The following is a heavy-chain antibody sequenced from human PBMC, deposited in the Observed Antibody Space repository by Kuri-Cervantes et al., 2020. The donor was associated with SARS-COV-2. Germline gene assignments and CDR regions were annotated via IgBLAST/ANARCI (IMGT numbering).Heavy chain of an antibody. Sequence: GESLKISCAASGFTFSSYAMSWVRQAPGKGLEWVSAISGSGGSTYYADSVKGRFTISRDNSKNTLYLQMNSLRAEDTAVYYGANPITMVRGVIMGLDYWGQGTLVTVSS. CDR2: ISGSGGST. V-gene: IGHV3-23*01. D-gene: IGHD3-10*01. J-gene: IGHJ4*02. CDR3: ANPITMVRGVIMGLDY. CDR1: GFTFSSYA.